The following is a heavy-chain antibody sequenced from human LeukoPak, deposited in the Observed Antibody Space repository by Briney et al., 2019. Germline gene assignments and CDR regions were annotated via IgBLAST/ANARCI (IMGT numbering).Heavy chain of an antibody. CDR1: GFTFSSYA. J-gene: IGHJ4*02. CDR3: ARDRGSSFDY. Sequence: GGSLRLSCAASGFTFSSYAMHWVRQAPGKGLEWVAVISYDGSNKYYADSVKGRFTISRDNSKNTLYLHMNSLRAEDTAVYYCARDRGSSFDYWGQGTLVTVSS. CDR2: ISYDGSNK. V-gene: IGHV3-30*01. D-gene: IGHD6-6*01.